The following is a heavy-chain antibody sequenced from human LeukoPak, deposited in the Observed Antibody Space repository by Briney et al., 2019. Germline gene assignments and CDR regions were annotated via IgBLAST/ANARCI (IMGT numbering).Heavy chain of an antibody. CDR3: AKEEITMIVVVIGYFDY. CDR2: MNPNSGNT. D-gene: IGHD3-22*01. V-gene: IGHV1-8*01. CDR1: GYTFTSYD. J-gene: IGHJ4*02. Sequence: GASVKVSCKASGYTFTSYDINWVRQATGQGLEWMGWMNPNSGNTGYAQKFQGRVTMTRNTSISTAYMELSSLRSEDTAVYYCAKEEITMIVVVIGYFDYWGQGTLVTVSS.